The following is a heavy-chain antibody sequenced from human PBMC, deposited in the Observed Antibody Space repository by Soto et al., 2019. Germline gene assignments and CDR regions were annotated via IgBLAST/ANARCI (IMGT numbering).Heavy chain of an antibody. Sequence: ASVKVSCKASGYTFTSYGISWVRPAPGQGLEWMGWISAYNGNTNYAQKLQGRVTMTTDTSTSTAYMELRSLRSDDTAVYYCARDRVDTRDYYYYGMDVWGQGTTVTVSS. CDR2: ISAYNGNT. J-gene: IGHJ6*02. D-gene: IGHD5-18*01. CDR3: ARDRVDTRDYYYYGMDV. V-gene: IGHV1-18*01. CDR1: GYTFTSYG.